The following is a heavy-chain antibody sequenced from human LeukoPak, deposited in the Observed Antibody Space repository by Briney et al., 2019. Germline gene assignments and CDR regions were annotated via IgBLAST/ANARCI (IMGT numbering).Heavy chain of an antibody. J-gene: IGHJ4*02. CDR1: GFTVSSNY. CDR2: IYGGVTT. Sequence: PGGSLRLSCAASGFTVSSNYMSWVRQAPGKGLEWVSVIYGGVTTHYAGSVKGRFTISTDNSKNPLYLQMTSLRAEDTAVYYCARGPNYDILTGYNYYFDYWGQGTLVTVSS. D-gene: IGHD3-9*01. CDR3: ARGPNYDILTGYNYYFDY. V-gene: IGHV3-66*01.